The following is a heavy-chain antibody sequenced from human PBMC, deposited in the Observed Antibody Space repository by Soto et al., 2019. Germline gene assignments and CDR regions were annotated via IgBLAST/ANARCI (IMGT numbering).Heavy chain of an antibody. CDR1: GYTLTNYI. V-gene: IGHV1-46*01. CDR2: INPSADST. CDR3: VREYGGSRVFDY. D-gene: IGHD1-26*01. J-gene: IGHJ4*02. Sequence: ASVKVSCKTSGYTLTNYIIHWVRQAPGQGLEWMGIINPSADSTNYAQKFQGRVTVTRDTSTSTVYMELRRLRSEDTAVYYCVREYGGSRVFDYWGQGTPVTVSS.